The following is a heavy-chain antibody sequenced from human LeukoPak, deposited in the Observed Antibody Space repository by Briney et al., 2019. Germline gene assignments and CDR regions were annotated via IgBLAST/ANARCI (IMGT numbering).Heavy chain of an antibody. CDR2: ISSSSSYI. CDR3: ARGDSSGWYEGNFDY. Sequence: PGGSLRLSCAASGFTFSCYSMNWVRQAPGMGLEWVSSISSSSSYIYYADSVKGRFTISRDNAKNSLYLQMNSLRAEDTAVYYCARGDSSGWYEGNFDYWGQGTLVTVSS. D-gene: IGHD6-19*01. J-gene: IGHJ4*02. CDR1: GFTFSCYS. V-gene: IGHV3-21*01.